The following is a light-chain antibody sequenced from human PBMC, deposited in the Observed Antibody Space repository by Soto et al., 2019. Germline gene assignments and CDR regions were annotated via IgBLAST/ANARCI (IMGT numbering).Light chain of an antibody. V-gene: IGKV3-15*01. J-gene: IGKJ1*01. CDR1: QTISSN. Sequence: DRVMTQSPATLSVSPGDRATLPCRASQTISSNLAWYQQKPGQAPRLLIHSASTRATGIPARFSGSGSGTEFTLTISSLQSEDFAVYYCQQYHNWPWTFGQGTEVEIK. CDR2: SAS. CDR3: QQYHNWPWT.